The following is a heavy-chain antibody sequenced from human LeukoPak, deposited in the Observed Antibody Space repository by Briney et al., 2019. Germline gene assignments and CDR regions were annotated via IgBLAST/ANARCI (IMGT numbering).Heavy chain of an antibody. CDR1: GFTFSSYS. J-gene: IGHJ4*02. D-gene: IGHD2-21*02. V-gene: IGHV3-21*01. CDR3: ARDGSRGNLVTAPDF. CDR2: ISSSSSYI. Sequence: GGSLRLSCAASGFTFSSYSMNWVRQAPGKGLEWVSSISSSSSYIYYADSVKGRFTISRDNAKNSLYLQMNSLRAEDTAVYYCARDGSRGNLVTAPDFWGQGTLVTVSS.